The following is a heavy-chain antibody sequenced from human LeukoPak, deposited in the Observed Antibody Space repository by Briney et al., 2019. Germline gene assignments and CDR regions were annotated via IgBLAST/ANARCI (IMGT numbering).Heavy chain of an antibody. Sequence: GGSLRLSCAASGFTFSDYYMSWIRQAPGKGLEWVSYISSSGSTIYYADSVKGRFTISRDNAKNSLYLQMNSLRAEDTAVYYCASNKPLRYFDWLLPSFDYWGQGTLVTVSS. CDR3: ASNKPLRYFDWLLPSFDY. CDR2: ISSSGSTI. D-gene: IGHD3-9*01. CDR1: GFTFSDYY. V-gene: IGHV3-11*04. J-gene: IGHJ4*02.